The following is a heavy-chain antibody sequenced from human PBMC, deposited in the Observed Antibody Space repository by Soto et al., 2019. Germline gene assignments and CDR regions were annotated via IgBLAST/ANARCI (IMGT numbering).Heavy chain of an antibody. V-gene: IGHV4-30-4*01. CDR1: GASIYNGGYF. D-gene: IGHD3-10*01. CDR3: ARQNGELLWFGEYYYYYGMAV. CDR2: IHNSGSP. J-gene: IGHJ6*02. Sequence: PSETLSLTCSVSGASIYNGGYFWSWIRQSPGKGLEWIGHIHNSGSPYNNPSLKSRVTISADTSKNQFSLNLTSVTAADTAVYYCARQNGELLWFGEYYYYYGMAVWGQGTTVAVSS.